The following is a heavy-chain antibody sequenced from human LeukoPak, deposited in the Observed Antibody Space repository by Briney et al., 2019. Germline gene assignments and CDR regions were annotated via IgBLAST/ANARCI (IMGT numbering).Heavy chain of an antibody. CDR1: GYSLTELS. J-gene: IGHJ4*02. V-gene: IGHV1-24*01. CDR3: ATGPLEGVVLSVY. D-gene: IGHD2-15*01. CDR2: FHPEDGNT. Sequence: ASVKVSCKVSGYSLTELSVHWVRQAPGKGLEWMGGFHPEDGNTIYAQKFQGRITMTEDTSTDTAYMEVSSLISEDTAVYYCATGPLEGVVLSVYWGQGTLVTVSS.